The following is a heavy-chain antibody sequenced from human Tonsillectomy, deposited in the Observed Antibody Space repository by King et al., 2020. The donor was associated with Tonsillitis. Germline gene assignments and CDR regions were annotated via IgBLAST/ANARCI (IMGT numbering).Heavy chain of an antibody. CDR1: RGSISSGGYY. J-gene: IGHJ6*03. V-gene: IGHV4-31*01. Sequence: VQLQESGPGLVKPSQTLSLTCTVSRGSISSGGYYWSWVRQHPGKGLEWIGYIYYSGNTYYNPSLKSLVTISVDTSNNQFSLKLSSVTAADTAVYYCARASYYYMDVWGKGTTVTVSS. CDR3: ARASYYYMDV. CDR2: IYYSGNT.